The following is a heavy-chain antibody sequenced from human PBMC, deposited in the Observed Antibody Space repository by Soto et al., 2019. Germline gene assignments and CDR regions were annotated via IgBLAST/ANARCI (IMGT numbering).Heavy chain of an antibody. Sequence: GGSLRLSCAASGFTFSSYWMSWVRQAPGKGLEWVANIKQDGSEKYYVDSVKGRFTISRDNAKNSLYLQMNSLRAEDTAVYYCARDRGRGVVIPDAFDIWGQGTMVTVSS. CDR3: ARDRGRGVVIPDAFDI. CDR2: IKQDGSEK. J-gene: IGHJ3*02. V-gene: IGHV3-7*01. CDR1: GFTFSSYW. D-gene: IGHD3-3*01.